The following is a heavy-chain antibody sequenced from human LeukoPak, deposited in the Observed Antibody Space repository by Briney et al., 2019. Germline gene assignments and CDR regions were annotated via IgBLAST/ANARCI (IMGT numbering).Heavy chain of an antibody. J-gene: IGHJ3*02. V-gene: IGHV3-23*01. CDR3: AKESGNAFNDPFDM. Sequence: PGGSLRLSCAASGFTFDSCVMTWVRQAPGKGLEWVSGIGTSGRSTYYADSVKGRFTISRDNSKNTLYLQMNSLRAKDTALYYCAKESGNAFNDPFDMWGQGTMVIVSS. CDR1: GFTFDSCV. CDR2: IGTSGRST. D-gene: IGHD3-16*01.